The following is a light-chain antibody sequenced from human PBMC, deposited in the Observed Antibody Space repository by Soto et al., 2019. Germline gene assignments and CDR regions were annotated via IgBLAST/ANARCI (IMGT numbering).Light chain of an antibody. CDR3: MQSTQLPPT. CDR1: QSLLHITGETF. V-gene: IGKV2D-29*02. CDR2: EVS. J-gene: IGKJ5*01. Sequence: DIVMTQTPLSSPVAPGQPASISCKSSQSLLHITGETFLFWYLQKPGQSPQLLIYEVSTRVSGVPDRFSGSGSGTDFTLEISRVETDDVGIYYCMQSTQLPPTFGQGTRLEIK.